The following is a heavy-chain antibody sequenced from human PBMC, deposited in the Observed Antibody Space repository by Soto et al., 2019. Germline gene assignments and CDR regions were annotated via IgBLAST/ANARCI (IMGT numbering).Heavy chain of an antibody. D-gene: IGHD4-17*01. Sequence: PSETLSLTCTVSGGSISSSNYYWGWIRQPPGKGLEWIGSVYYSGSTYYNPSLKSRVTISVATSKNQFSLKLSSVTAADTAVYYCARHPHDYGDYYFDYWGQGTLVTVSS. CDR2: VYYSGST. J-gene: IGHJ4*02. CDR3: ARHPHDYGDYYFDY. V-gene: IGHV4-39*01. CDR1: GGSISSSNYY.